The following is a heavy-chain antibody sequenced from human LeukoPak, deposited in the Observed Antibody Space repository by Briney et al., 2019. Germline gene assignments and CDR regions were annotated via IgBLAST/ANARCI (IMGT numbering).Heavy chain of an antibody. CDR3: ARPGVGSGRYGAFDI. CDR2: IFYSGST. J-gene: IGHJ3*02. Sequence: SQTLSLTCTVSGGSISSGSYYWSWIRQPPGKGLEWIGYIFYSGSTNYNPSLESRVTMSVDTSKNQFSLKLRSVTAADTAVYYCARPGVGSGRYGAFDIWGQGTLVIVSS. D-gene: IGHD5-18*01. V-gene: IGHV4-61*01. CDR1: GGSISSGSYY.